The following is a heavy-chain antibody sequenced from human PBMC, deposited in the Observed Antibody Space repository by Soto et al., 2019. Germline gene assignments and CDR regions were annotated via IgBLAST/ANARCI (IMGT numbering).Heavy chain of an antibody. V-gene: IGHV3-33*01. D-gene: IGHD4-17*01. CDR2: IWYDGSNK. CDR1: GVSFSSYG. Sequence: GGSVRLSCAASGVSFSSYGMHWVRQAPGKGLEWVAVIWYDGSNKYYADSVKGRFTISRDNSKNTLYLQMNSLRAEDTAVYYSARNTVTPSNDAFDIWGQGTMVTVSS. CDR3: ARNTVTPSNDAFDI. J-gene: IGHJ3*02.